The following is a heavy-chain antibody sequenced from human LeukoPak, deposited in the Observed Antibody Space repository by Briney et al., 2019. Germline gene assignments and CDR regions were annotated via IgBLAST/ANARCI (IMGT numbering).Heavy chain of an antibody. CDR2: ISGSGGST. D-gene: IGHD1-1*01. J-gene: IGHJ6*03. Sequence: GGSLRLSCAASGFTFSSYAMSWVRQAPGKGLEWVSAISGSGGSTYYADSGKGRFTISRDNSKNTLYLQMNSLRVEDTAMYFCARRTGTTVTLRRYYYYYMDVWGSGTTVTVSS. V-gene: IGHV3-23*01. CDR3: ARRTGTTVTLRRYYYYYMDV. CDR1: GFTFSSYA.